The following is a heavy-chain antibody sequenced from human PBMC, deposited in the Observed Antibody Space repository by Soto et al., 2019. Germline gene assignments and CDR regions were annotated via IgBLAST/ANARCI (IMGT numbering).Heavy chain of an antibody. CDR1: GGSISSGGYY. V-gene: IGHV4-31*03. CDR3: ARDLRRSGGTFTLNYYYYDGMDV. J-gene: IGHJ6*02. Sequence: QVQLQESGPGLVKPSQTLSLTCTVSGGSISSGGYYWSWIRQHPGKGLEWIGYIYYSGSTYYNPSLKSRVTRSVDTSKNQFSLKLSSVTAADTAVYYCARDLRRSGGTFTLNYYYYDGMDVWGQGTTVTVSS. CDR2: IYYSGST. D-gene: IGHD2-15*01.